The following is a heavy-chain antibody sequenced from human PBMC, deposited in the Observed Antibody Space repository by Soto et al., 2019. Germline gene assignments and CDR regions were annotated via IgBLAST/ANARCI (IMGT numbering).Heavy chain of an antibody. CDR3: ARDRAGGVVAANYYYYYGMDV. Sequence: SETLSLTCTVSGGCISIGGYYWSWINQNPGKGLEWIGYIYYSGSTYYNPSLKSRVTISVDTSKNQFSLKLSSVTAADTAVYYCARDRAGGVVAANYYYYYGMDVWGQGTTVTVS. J-gene: IGHJ6*02. CDR2: IYYSGST. CDR1: GGCISIGGYY. V-gene: IGHV4-31*03. D-gene: IGHD2-15*01.